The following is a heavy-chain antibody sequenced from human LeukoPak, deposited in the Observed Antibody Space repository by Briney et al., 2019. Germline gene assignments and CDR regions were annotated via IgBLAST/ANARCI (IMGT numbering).Heavy chain of an antibody. CDR1: GFTFSSYA. D-gene: IGHD3-10*01. J-gene: IGHJ3*02. CDR3: AKVPSSMVRGVNGAFDI. Sequence: GGSLRLSCAASGFTFSSYAMSWVRQAPGKGLEWVSAISGSGGSTYYADSVKGRFTISRDNSKNTLYLQMNSLRAEDTAVYYCAKVPSSMVRGVNGAFDIWGQGTMVTVSS. CDR2: ISGSGGST. V-gene: IGHV3-23*01.